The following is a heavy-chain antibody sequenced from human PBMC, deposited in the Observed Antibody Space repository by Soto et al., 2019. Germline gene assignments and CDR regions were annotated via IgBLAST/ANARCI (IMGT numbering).Heavy chain of an antibody. CDR2: INPNSGGT. CDR3: ARGYGRVVTPWVVAY. CDR1: GYTFTGYY. V-gene: IGHV1-2*02. D-gene: IGHD2-21*02. Sequence: QVQLVQSGAEVKKPGASVKVSCKASGYTFTGYYMHWVRQAPGQGLEWMGWINPNSGGTNYAQKVQGRVTMPRDTSISTAYMELSRLRSDDTAVYYCARGYGRVVTPWVVAYWGQGTLVTVSS. J-gene: IGHJ4*02.